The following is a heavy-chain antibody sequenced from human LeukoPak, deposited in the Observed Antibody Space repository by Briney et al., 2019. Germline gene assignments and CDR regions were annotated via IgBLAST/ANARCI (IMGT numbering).Heavy chain of an antibody. J-gene: IGHJ4*02. CDR1: GFTFSSYA. D-gene: IGHD1-20*01. Sequence: PGGSLRLSCAASGFTFSSYAMSWVRQAPGKGLEWVSAISGSGGSTYYADSVKGRFTISRDNSKNTLYLQMNSLRAEDTAVDDCAKERAPYNWNDVYYFDYWGQGTLVTVSS. CDR2: ISGSGGST. V-gene: IGHV3-23*01. CDR3: AKERAPYNWNDVYYFDY.